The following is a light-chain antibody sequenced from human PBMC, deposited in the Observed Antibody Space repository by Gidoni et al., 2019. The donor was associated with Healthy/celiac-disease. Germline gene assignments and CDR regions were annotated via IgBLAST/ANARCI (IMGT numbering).Light chain of an antibody. J-gene: IGLJ2*01. CDR1: KLGDKY. CDR2: QDS. V-gene: IGLV3-1*01. Sequence: SYELTQPPSVSVSPGQTASITCTGDKLGDKYACWYQQKPGQSPVLVIYQDSKRPSGIPELFSGSNSGNPATLTIIGTQAMDEADYYCQAWDSSTAVFGGGTKLTVL. CDR3: QAWDSSTAV.